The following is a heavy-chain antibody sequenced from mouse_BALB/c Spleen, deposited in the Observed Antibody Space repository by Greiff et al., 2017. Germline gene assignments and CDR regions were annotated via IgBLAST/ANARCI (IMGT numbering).Heavy chain of an antibody. J-gene: IGHJ4*01. CDR3: ARGNYGYDAYYAMDY. CDR2: ISSGGSYT. CDR1: GFTFSSYG. V-gene: IGHV5-6*01. Sequence: EVQLVESGGDLVKPGGSLKLSCAASGFTFSSYGMSWVRQTPDKRLEWVATISSGGSYTYYPDTVTGRFTISRDNAKNTLYLEMSSLRSEDTAMYYCARGNYGYDAYYAMDYWGQGTSVTVSS. D-gene: IGHD2-2*01.